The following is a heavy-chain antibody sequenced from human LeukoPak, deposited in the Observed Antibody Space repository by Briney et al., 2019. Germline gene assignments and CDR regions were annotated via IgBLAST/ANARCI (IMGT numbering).Heavy chain of an antibody. CDR1: GASISSYY. J-gene: IGHJ4*02. Sequence: SETLSLTCAVSGASISSYYWSWIRQPPGKGLEWIGSIYYSGSTNYNPSLKSRVTISVDTSKNQFSLKLSSVTAADTAVYYCARGLDYYDSSGYYDYWGQGTLVTVSS. V-gene: IGHV4-59*01. CDR3: ARGLDYYDSSGYYDY. CDR2: IYYSGST. D-gene: IGHD3-22*01.